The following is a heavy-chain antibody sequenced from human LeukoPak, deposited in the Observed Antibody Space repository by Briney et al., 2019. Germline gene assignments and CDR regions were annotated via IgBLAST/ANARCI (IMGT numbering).Heavy chain of an antibody. CDR3: ARTLRLGTPRAFDI. J-gene: IGHJ3*02. Sequence: GGSLRLSCVVSGFTSSSYWMNWVRQAPGKGLEWVANIHEDGSDKYYVDSVKGRFTISRDNAKNSLYLQMNSLRAEDTALYYCARTLRLGTPRAFDIWGRGTVVTVSS. V-gene: IGHV3-7*05. D-gene: IGHD1-14*01. CDR2: IHEDGSDK. CDR1: GFTSSSYW.